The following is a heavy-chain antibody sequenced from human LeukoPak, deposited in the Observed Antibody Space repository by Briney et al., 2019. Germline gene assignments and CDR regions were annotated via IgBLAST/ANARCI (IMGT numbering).Heavy chain of an antibody. CDR2: SIPIFVTA. Sequence: SVKVSCKAFGGTFSSYAISWVRQAPGQGLEWMGGSIPIFVTAKYAQKFKGRVTITADESTSTAYRELSSLGSEDTAVYYCATLRAGGRGVVGPAASFPANWFDPWGQGTLVTVSS. CDR1: GGTFSSYA. CDR3: ATLRAGGRGVVGPAASFPANWFDP. J-gene: IGHJ5*02. D-gene: IGHD2-2*01. V-gene: IGHV1-69*01.